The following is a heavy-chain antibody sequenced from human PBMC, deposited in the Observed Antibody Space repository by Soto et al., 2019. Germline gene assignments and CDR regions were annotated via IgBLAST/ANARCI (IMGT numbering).Heavy chain of an antibody. J-gene: IGHJ5*02. V-gene: IGHV1-24*01. Sequence: ASVKVSCKVSGYTLTELSMHWVRQAPGKGLEWMGGFDPEDGETIYAQKFQGRVTMTEDTSTDTAYMELSSLRSEDTAVYYCATGSFLFGELLRSRWFDPWGQGTLVTVSS. CDR2: FDPEDGET. CDR3: ATGSFLFGELLRSRWFDP. D-gene: IGHD3-10*02. CDR1: GYTLTELS.